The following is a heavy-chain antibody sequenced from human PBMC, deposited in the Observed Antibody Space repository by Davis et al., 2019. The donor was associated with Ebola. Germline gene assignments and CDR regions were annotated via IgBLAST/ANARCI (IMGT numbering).Heavy chain of an antibody. J-gene: IGHJ5*02. D-gene: IGHD4/OR15-4a*01. CDR2: ISGSGENT. CDR1: GFTSSLADFT. CDR3: VQAMLPWWFDP. Sequence: GGSLRLSCAASGFTSSLADFTMTWVRQAPGKGPEWISSISGSGENTHYADSVQGRFIMSRDISKKILYLQMNRLTVDDTAVYYCVQAMLPWWFDPWGQGTQVIVSS. V-gene: IGHV3-23*01.